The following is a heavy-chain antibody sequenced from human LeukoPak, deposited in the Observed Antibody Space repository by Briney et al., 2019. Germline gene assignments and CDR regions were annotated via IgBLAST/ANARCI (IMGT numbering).Heavy chain of an antibody. CDR3: ARDRGMTTVVTAV. CDR1: GFTFSSYS. Sequence: GGSLRLSCAASGFTFSSYSMNWVRQAPGKGREWVSYISSSSTIYYADSVKGRFTISRDNAKNSLYLQMNSLRAEDTAVYYCARDRGMTTVVTAVWGQGTLVTVSS. V-gene: IGHV3-48*01. CDR2: ISSSSTI. D-gene: IGHD4-23*01. J-gene: IGHJ4*02.